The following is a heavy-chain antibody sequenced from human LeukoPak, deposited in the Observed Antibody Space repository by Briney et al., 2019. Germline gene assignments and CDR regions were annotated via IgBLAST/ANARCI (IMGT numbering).Heavy chain of an antibody. V-gene: IGHV4-59*01. Sequence: SETLSLTCTVSGGSISNYYWSWIRQPPGKGLEWIGYIYYSGSTNYNPSLKSRVTMSVDTSKNQFSLKLSSATAADTAVYYCVASSMRIYYFDYWGQGTLVTVSS. CDR1: GGSISNYY. J-gene: IGHJ4*02. CDR2: IYYSGST. CDR3: VASSMRIYYFDY. D-gene: IGHD2-2*01.